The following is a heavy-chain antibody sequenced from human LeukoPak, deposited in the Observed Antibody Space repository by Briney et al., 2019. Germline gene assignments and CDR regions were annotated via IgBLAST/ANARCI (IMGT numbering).Heavy chain of an antibody. V-gene: IGHV3-30*18. CDR1: GFTFSSYG. Sequence: GGSLRLSCAASGFTFSSYGMHWVRQAPGEGLEWVAVISYDGSNKYYADSMKGRFTISRDNSKNTLYLQMNSLRAEDTAVYYCAKAIAAAASYYYYGMDVWGQGTTVTVSS. J-gene: IGHJ6*02. CDR3: AKAIAAAASYYYYGMDV. D-gene: IGHD6-13*01. CDR2: ISYDGSNK.